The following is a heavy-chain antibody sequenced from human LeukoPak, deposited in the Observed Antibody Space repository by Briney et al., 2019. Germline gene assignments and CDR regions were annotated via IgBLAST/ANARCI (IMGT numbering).Heavy chain of an antibody. J-gene: IGHJ6*03. CDR1: GFTFSSYG. V-gene: IGHV3-30*02. CDR2: IRYDGSNK. CDR3: AKGAVLYYYYMDG. Sequence: TGGSLRLSCAASGFTFSSYGMHWVRQAPGKGLEWVAFIRYDGSNKYYADSVKGRFTISRDNSKNTLYLQMNSLRAEDTAVYYCAKGAVLYYYYMDGWGKGTTVTVSS. D-gene: IGHD4/OR15-4a*01.